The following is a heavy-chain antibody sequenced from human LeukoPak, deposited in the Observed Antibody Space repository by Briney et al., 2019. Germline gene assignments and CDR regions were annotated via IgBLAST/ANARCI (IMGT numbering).Heavy chain of an antibody. CDR3: ARDRGYCSGGSCYVHYYYYMDV. V-gene: IGHV1-69*13. J-gene: IGHJ6*03. CDR1: GGTFSSYA. D-gene: IGHD2-15*01. CDR2: IIPIFGTA. Sequence: SVKVSCKASGGTFSSYAISWVRQAPGQGLEWMGGIIPIFGTANYAQKFQGRVTITADESTSTAYMELSSLRSEDTAVYYCARDRGYCSGGSCYVHYYYYMDVWGKGTTVTVSS.